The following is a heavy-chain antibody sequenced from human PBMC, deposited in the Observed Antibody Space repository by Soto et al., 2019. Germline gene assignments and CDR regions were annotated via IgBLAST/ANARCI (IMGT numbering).Heavy chain of an antibody. CDR1: GFTFSNYA. D-gene: IGHD6-25*01. V-gene: IGHV3-23*01. Sequence: DVHLLESGGGLVQPGGALRLSCAASGFTFSNYAMNWVRQAPGKGLERVSGISGSGSSSYYTGSVKGRFSISRDNSQKKLYLQMDNLRAEDTALYYCAKYAISTLIAAVHTGYYFDSWGQGALVTVSS. J-gene: IGHJ4*02. CDR2: ISGSGSSS. CDR3: AKYAISTLIAAVHTGYYFDS.